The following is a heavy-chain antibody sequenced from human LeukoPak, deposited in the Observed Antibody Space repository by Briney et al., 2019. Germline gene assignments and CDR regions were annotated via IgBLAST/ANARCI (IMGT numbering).Heavy chain of an antibody. Sequence: GGSLRLSCAASGFPFSSYSMTWVRQAPGKGLEWVSYISSSSSTIYYADSVKGRFTISRDNAKNSLYLQMNSLRAEDTAVYYCAIDIVVVPAASIRGQGTLVTVSS. J-gene: IGHJ4*02. D-gene: IGHD2-2*01. CDR2: ISSSSSTI. CDR1: GFPFSSYS. CDR3: AIDIVVVPAASI. V-gene: IGHV3-48*01.